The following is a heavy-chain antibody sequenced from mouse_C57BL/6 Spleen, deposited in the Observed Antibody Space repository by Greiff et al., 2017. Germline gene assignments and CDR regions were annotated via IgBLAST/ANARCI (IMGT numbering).Heavy chain of an antibody. CDR2: IDPSDSYT. Sequence: QVQLQQPGTELVKPGASVKLSCKASGYTFTSYWMHWVKQRPGQGLEWIGEIDPSDSYTNYNQKFKGKSTLTVDKSSSTAYMQLSSLTSEDSAVYYCASVVANPLYYFDYWGQGTTLTVSS. J-gene: IGHJ2*01. CDR1: GYTFTSYW. D-gene: IGHD1-1*01. CDR3: ASVVANPLYYFDY. V-gene: IGHV1-69*01.